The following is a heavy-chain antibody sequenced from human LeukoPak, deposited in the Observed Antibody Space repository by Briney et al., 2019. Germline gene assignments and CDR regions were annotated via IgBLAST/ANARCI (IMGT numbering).Heavy chain of an antibody. CDR2: IYPGDSDT. J-gene: IGHJ6*03. V-gene: IGHV5-51*01. CDR3: ARRSTKGKLNYYYYYMDV. Sequence: GEPLKISCKGSGYSFTSYWIGWVRQMPGKGLEWMGIIYPGDSDTRYSPSFQGQVTISADKSISTAYLQWSSLKASDTAMYYCARRSTKGKLNYYYYYMDVWGKGTTVTVSS. CDR1: GYSFTSYW. D-gene: IGHD3-16*01.